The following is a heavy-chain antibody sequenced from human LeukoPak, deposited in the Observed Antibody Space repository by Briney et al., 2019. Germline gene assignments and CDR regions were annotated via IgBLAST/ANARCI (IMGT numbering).Heavy chain of an antibody. CDR3: ARHGGSPDWFDP. V-gene: IGHV4-39*01. Sequence: KTSETLSVTCTVSGGSLRSASYYSVWIRQPPGKGLEWIGSIYYSGSTYYRPSLKSRVTISVDTSKNQFFLKLTSVTAADTAVYYCARHGGSPDWFDPWGQGTLVTVSS. D-gene: IGHD3-3*01. CDR2: IYYSGST. J-gene: IGHJ5*02. CDR1: GGSLRSASYY.